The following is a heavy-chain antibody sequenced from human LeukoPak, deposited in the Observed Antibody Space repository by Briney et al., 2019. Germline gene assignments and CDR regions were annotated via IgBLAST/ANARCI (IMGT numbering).Heavy chain of an antibody. D-gene: IGHD2-2*01. CDR2: IVGGAGGT. V-gene: IGHV3-23*01. CDR3: AHGSMYQLDY. J-gene: IGHJ4*02. Sequence: GGTLRLSCAASGFTFSSHGMSWVRQAPGKGLEWVSGIVGGAGGTYYADSVKGRFTVSRDNSKNTLYLQMNSLRAEDTAVYYCAHGSMYQLDYWGQGTLVTVSS. CDR1: GFTFSSHG.